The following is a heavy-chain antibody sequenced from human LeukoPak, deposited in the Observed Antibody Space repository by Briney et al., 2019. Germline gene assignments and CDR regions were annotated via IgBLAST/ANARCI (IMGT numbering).Heavy chain of an antibody. D-gene: IGHD3-22*01. CDR2: ISWNSGSI. Sequence: PGRSLRLSCAASGFTFDDYAMHWVRQAPGKGLEWVSGISWNSGSIGYADSVKGRFTISRDNSKNTLYLQMNSLRAEDTAVYYCAKWGYYYDSSGYYPLTYYFDYWGQGTLVTVSS. J-gene: IGHJ4*02. V-gene: IGHV3-9*01. CDR3: AKWGYYYDSSGYYPLTYYFDY. CDR1: GFTFDDYA.